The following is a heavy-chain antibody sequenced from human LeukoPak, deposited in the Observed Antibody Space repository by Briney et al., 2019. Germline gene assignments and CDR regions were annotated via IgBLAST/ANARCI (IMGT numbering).Heavy chain of an antibody. CDR3: ARGKTPAVTTPLDY. CDR2: INSDGSST. J-gene: IGHJ4*02. CDR1: GFTFSSYW. Sequence: PGGSLRLSCAASGFTFSSYWMHWVRQAPGKRLVWVSLINSDGSSTSYADSVKGRFTISRDNAKNTLYLQMNSLRAEDTAVYYCARGKTPAVTTPLDYWGQGTLVTVSS. D-gene: IGHD4-17*01. V-gene: IGHV3-74*01.